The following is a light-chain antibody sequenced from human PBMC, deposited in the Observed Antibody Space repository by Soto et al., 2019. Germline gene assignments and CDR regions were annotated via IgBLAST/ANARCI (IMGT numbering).Light chain of an antibody. CDR2: GAS. CDR3: QQYGPSWT. CDR1: QSVSSSY. J-gene: IGKJ1*01. Sequence: EIVLTQSPGTLSLSPGERVTLSCRASQSVSSSYLAWYQQKPGQAPKLLIYGASGRATGIPDRFSGGASGTDFILTISSLEPEDFAVYYCQQYGPSWTFGQGTKVDIK. V-gene: IGKV3-20*01.